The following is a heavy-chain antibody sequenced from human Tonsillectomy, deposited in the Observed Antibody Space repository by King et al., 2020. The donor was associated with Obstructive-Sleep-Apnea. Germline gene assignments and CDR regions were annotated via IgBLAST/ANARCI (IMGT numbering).Heavy chain of an antibody. V-gene: IGHV4-4*02. CDR1: GGSISSSNW. CDR3: ARVLVPPAMFPAYFDY. CDR2: IYHRWSP. Sequence: VQLQESGPGLVKPSGTLSLTCAVSGGSISSSNWWRWVRQPPGKGLGWIGEIYHRWSPNYNPFLESRVPVSVDKSKNPFSLRLRSVTAADTAVYYCARVLVPPAMFPAYFDYWGQGTLVTVSS. J-gene: IGHJ4*02. D-gene: IGHD2-2*01.